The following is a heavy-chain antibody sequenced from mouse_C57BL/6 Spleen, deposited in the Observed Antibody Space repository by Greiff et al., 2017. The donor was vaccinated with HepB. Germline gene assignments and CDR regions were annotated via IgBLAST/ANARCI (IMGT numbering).Heavy chain of an antibody. V-gene: IGHV14-2*01. D-gene: IGHD1-1*02. Sequence: VQLQQSGAELVKPGASVKLSCTASGFTFTSYYMHWVKQRPEQGLEWIGMIHPDDGKTKYDAKFQSKATITADTSSNTAYLQLSSLTSEDTAVYYCGHIWCDLYAMDYWGQGTSVTVSS. J-gene: IGHJ4*01. CDR3: GHIWCDLYAMDY. CDR2: IHPDDGKT. CDR1: GFTFTSYY.